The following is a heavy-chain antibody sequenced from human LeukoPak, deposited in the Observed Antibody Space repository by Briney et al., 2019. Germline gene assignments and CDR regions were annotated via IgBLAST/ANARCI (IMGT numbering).Heavy chain of an antibody. J-gene: IGHJ3*02. CDR3: AKGVGVAGTENAFDI. Sequence: GGSLRLSCAASGFAFSSYAMSWVRQAPGKGLEWVSAISGSGGSTYYADSVKGRFTISRDNSKNTLYLQMNSLRAEDTAVYYCAKGVGVAGTENAFDIWGQGTMVTVSS. D-gene: IGHD6-19*01. CDR1: GFAFSSYA. CDR2: ISGSGGST. V-gene: IGHV3-23*01.